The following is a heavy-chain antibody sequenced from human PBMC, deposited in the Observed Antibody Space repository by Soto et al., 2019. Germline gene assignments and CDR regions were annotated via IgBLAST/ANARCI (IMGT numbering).Heavy chain of an antibody. V-gene: IGHV1-45*02. J-gene: IGHJ4*02. CDR1: GNTFTYRY. Sequence: QTQLVQSGAEVKKTGSTVTVSCKALGNTFTYRYLHWVRQAPGQALEWMGWITPFDGDVHYAQKFQERVTITRDKSINTANMRVSSLRSEDTAMYYCASGGAGSGPFTWELPDHWGQGTLVTVSS. CDR3: ASGGAGSGPFTWELPDH. CDR2: ITPFDGDV. D-gene: IGHD1-26*01.